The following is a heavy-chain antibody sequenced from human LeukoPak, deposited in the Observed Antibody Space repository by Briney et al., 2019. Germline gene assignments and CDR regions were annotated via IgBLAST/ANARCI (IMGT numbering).Heavy chain of an antibody. Sequence: SETRSLTCTVSGGSISRSSYYWGWIRQPPGKGLEWIGSMYYSGSTYYNPSLKSRVTISVDTSKNQFSLKLSSVTAADTAVYYCARGGTAMVPLDYWGQGTLVTVSS. V-gene: IGHV4-39*07. CDR3: ARGGTAMVPLDY. J-gene: IGHJ4*02. CDR2: MYYSGST. D-gene: IGHD5-18*01. CDR1: GGSISRSSYY.